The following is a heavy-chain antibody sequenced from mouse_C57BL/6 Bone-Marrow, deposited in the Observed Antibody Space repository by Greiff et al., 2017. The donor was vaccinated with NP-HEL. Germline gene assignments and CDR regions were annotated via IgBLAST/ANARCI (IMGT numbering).Heavy chain of an antibody. CDR3: ARTGLTTVVAPWYFDV. Sequence: QVQLKQSGAELARPGASVKLSCKASGYTFTSYGISWVKQRPGQGLEWIGEIYPRSGNTYYNEKFKGKATLTADKSSSTAYMELRSLTSEDSAVYFCARTGLTTVVAPWYFDVWGTGTTVTVSS. V-gene: IGHV1-81*01. J-gene: IGHJ1*03. CDR1: GYTFTSYG. D-gene: IGHD1-1*01. CDR2: IYPRSGNT.